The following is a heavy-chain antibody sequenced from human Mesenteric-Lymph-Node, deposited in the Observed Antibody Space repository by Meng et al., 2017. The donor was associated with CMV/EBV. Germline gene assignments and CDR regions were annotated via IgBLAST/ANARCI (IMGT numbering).Heavy chain of an antibody. CDR3: ARDLGCSSTSCYLYYYYYGMDV. D-gene: IGHD2-2*01. Sequence: GESLKISCAASGFTFSSYWMHWVHQAPGKGLVWVSRINSDGSSTSYADSVKGRFTISRDNAKNTLYLQMNSLRAEDTAMYYCARDLGCSSTSCYLYYYYYGMDVWGQGTTVTVSS. V-gene: IGHV3-74*01. CDR2: INSDGSST. J-gene: IGHJ6*02. CDR1: GFTFSSYW.